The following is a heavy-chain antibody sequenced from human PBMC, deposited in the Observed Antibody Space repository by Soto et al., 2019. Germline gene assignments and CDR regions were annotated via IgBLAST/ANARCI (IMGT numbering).Heavy chain of an antibody. D-gene: IGHD6-19*01. CDR3: ARDGAVAGTGDWFDP. J-gene: IGHJ5*02. CDR1: GYTFTSYY. CDR2: INPSGGST. V-gene: IGHV1-46*01. Sequence: GASVKVSCKASGYTFTSYYMHWVRQAPGQGLEWMGIINPSGGSTSYAQKFQGRVTMTRDTSTSTVYMELSSLRSGDTAVYYCARDGAVAGTGDWFDPWGQGTLVTVSS.